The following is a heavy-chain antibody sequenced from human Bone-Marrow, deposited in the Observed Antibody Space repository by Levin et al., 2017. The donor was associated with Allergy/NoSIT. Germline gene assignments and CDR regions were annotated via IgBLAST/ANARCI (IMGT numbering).Heavy chain of an antibody. CDR1: GVSISSDVY. CDR3: AKNAFYCIDY. V-gene: IGHV4-4*02. D-gene: IGHD2/OR15-2a*01. CDR2: IHHRKGP. J-gene: IGHJ4*02. Sequence: PSQTLSLTCAVSGVSISSDVYLSWVRQPPGKGLEWIGEIHHRKGPNYNPSLKSRVTISVDKSRNQLSLRLTSVTAADTAIYYCAKNAFYCIDYWGQGARVAVSS.